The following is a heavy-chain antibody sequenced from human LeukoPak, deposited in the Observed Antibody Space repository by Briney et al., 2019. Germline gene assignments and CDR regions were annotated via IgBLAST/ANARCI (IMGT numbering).Heavy chain of an antibody. CDR3: ARSGGCSSTSCYSRLDAFDI. V-gene: IGHV3-53*01. CDR2: IYSGGST. J-gene: IGHJ3*02. CDR1: GFTVSSNY. D-gene: IGHD2-2*02. Sequence: GGSLRLSCAASGFTVSSNYMSWVRQAPGKGLKWVSVIYSGGSTYYADSVKGRFTISRDNSKNTLYLQMNSLRAEDTAVYYCARSGGCSSTSCYSRLDAFDIWGQGTMVTVSS.